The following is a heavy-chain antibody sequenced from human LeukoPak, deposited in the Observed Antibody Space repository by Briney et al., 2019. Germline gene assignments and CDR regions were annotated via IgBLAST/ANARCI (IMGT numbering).Heavy chain of an antibody. D-gene: IGHD3-10*01. CDR3: AEVESSYCRI. CDR2: IGGSGSTT. J-gene: IGHJ4*01. V-gene: IGHV3-23*01. CDR1: GLTFANYG. Sequence: PGGSLRLSCVASGLTFANYGMNWVRQAPGKGLEWVSSIGGSGSTTYYADFVRGRFTISGDNSKNSMYLQMSSLRAEDTAIYYCAEVESSYCRIWGQGTLVTVSS.